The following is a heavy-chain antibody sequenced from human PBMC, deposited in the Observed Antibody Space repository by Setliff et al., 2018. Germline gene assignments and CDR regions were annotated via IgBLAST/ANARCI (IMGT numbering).Heavy chain of an antibody. CDR3: AKPQVELRWGFES. J-gene: IGHJ4*02. V-gene: IGHV3-23*03. Sequence: GGSLRLSCAASGFTFSPYAMSWVRQAPGKGLEWVSTIYSGDRDAFYTDSVKGRFTIFRDGSTNTLYLQMTSLRVEDTAVYYCAKPQVELRWGFESWGQGTLVTVSS. CDR2: IYSGDRDA. CDR1: GFTFSPYA. D-gene: IGHD3-16*01.